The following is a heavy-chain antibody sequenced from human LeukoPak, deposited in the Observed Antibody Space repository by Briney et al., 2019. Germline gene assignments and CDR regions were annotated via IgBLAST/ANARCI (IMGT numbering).Heavy chain of an antibody. CDR2: ISYDGKNE. J-gene: IGHJ6*02. D-gene: IGHD2-2*01. V-gene: IGHV3-30*18. CDR1: GFTFSSYS. Sequence: GGSLRLSCAASGFTFSSYSMNWVRQAPGKGLEWVSIISYDGKNEYYADSVKGRFTISRDNSKNMVFLQMNSLRSEDTAVYYCANNRYCSGISCPYGMDVWGQGTTVTVSS. CDR3: ANNRYCSGISCPYGMDV.